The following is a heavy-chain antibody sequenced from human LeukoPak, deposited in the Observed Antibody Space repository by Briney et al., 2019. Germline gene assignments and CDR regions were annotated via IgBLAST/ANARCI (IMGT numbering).Heavy chain of an antibody. V-gene: IGHV1-46*01. CDR3: ARYYDFWSGYYNHYGMDV. J-gene: IGHJ6*02. Sequence: ASVKVSCKASGGTFSSYAISWVRQAPGQGLEWMGIINPSGGSTSYAQKFQGRVTMTRDTSTSTVYMELSSLRSEDTAVYYCARYYDFWSGYYNHYGMDVWGQGTTVTVSS. CDR2: INPSGGST. D-gene: IGHD3-3*01. CDR1: GGTFSSYA.